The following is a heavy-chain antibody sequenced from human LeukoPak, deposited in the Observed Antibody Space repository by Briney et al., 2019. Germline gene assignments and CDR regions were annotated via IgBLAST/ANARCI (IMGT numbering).Heavy chain of an antibody. J-gene: IGHJ4*02. D-gene: IGHD2-15*01. CDR1: GYSFTSYW. Sequence: GESLKISCKGSGYSFTSYWIGGVRQMPGKGLEWMGIIYPGDSDTRYSPSFQGQVTISADKTISTAYLQWSSLKASDTAMYYCARVVVAAYIDYWGQGTLVTVSS. V-gene: IGHV5-51*01. CDR2: IYPGDSDT. CDR3: ARVVVAAYIDY.